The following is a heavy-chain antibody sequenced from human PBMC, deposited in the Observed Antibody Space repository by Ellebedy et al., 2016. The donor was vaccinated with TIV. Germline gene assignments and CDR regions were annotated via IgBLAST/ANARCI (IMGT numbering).Heavy chain of an antibody. J-gene: IGHJ4*02. V-gene: IGHV1-18*01. Sequence: AASVKVSCKASGYTFISYSITWVRQAPAQGLEWVAWISAYNGNTDFPQRLRGRVTVTTDTSTSTAYMELRSLRSDDTAVYYCARGEYSDDTSSPHHWGQGTLVTVSS. CDR3: ARGEYSDDTSSPHH. CDR2: ISAYNGNT. D-gene: IGHD4-17*01. CDR1: GYTFISYS.